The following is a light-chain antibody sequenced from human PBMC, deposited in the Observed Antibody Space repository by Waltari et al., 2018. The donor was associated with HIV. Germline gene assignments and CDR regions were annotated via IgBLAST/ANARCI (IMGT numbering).Light chain of an antibody. V-gene: IGLV2-14*03. CDR3: SSYTSRDTFV. Sequence: QSALTQPAAVSGSPGQSITISCTGARGDVGTYNYVSWYQQLPGKAPKLIIYDVSNRPSVLSNRFSGSKSGNTASLTISGLQAEDEGYYYCSSYTSRDTFVFGTGTEVTVL. CDR1: RGDVGTYNY. CDR2: DVS. J-gene: IGLJ1*01.